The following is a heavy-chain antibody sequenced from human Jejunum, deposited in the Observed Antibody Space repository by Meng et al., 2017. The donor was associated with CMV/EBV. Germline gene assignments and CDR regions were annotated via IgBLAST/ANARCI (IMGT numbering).Heavy chain of an antibody. CDR2: IYASGSA. Sequence: QVHLRDSGPGLGSPSETLSLTSTVPGASISTYYWSWIRQPAGKGLEWIGRIYASGSANYNPSLKSRVTMSVDTSKNQLSLNLRSVTAADTAVYYCATYKSGRIYFDYWGQGTLVTVSS. V-gene: IGHV4-4*07. CDR1: GASISTYY. J-gene: IGHJ4*02. D-gene: IGHD3-10*01. CDR3: ATYKSGRIYFDY.